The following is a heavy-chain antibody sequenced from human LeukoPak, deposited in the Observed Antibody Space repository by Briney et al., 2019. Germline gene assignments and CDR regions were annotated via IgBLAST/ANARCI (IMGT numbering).Heavy chain of an antibody. CDR2: IIPILGIA. D-gene: IGHD4-23*01. CDR3: ARDKAVTTEVTQHFQH. J-gene: IGHJ1*01. V-gene: IGHV1-69*04. CDR1: GGTFSSYA. Sequence: SVKVSCKASGGTFSSYAISWVRQAPGQGLEWMGRIIPILGIANYAQKFQGRVTITADKSTSTAYMELRSLRSDDTAVYYCARDKAVTTEVTQHFQHWGRGTLVTVSS.